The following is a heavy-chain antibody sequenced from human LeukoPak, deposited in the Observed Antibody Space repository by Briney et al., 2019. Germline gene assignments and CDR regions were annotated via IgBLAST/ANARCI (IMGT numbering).Heavy chain of an antibody. CDR2: IWFDGSNP. J-gene: IGHJ4*02. CDR1: GFTFSSYA. V-gene: IGHV3-30*02. D-gene: IGHD3-9*01. CDR3: AKDPDGSLSGREIDF. Sequence: PGGSLRLSCAASGFTFSSYAMHWVRQAPGKGLEWVSFIWFDGSNPDYADSVKGRFTISRDNSKNTLYMQMNSLRGEDTAVYYCAKDPDGSLSGREIDFWGQGTLVTVSS.